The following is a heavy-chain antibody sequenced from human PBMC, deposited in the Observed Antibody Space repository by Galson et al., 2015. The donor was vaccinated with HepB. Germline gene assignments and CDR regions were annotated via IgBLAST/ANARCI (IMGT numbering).Heavy chain of an antibody. J-gene: IGHJ5*01. CDR3: AKGYGLFDS. CDR1: GFTFSRHT. D-gene: IGHD5-18*01. CDR2: ISGDGGST. V-gene: IGHV3-23*01. Sequence: SLRLSCAASGFTFSRHTMSWVRQTPGKGLEWVSGISGDGGSTFYADSVKGRFSISRDNTKNTLSLQMNSLRAEDTALYYCAKGYGLFDSWGQGTLVTVSS.